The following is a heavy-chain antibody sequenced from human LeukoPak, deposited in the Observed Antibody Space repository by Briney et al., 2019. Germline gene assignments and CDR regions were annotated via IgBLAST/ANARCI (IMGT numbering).Heavy chain of an antibody. D-gene: IGHD2-2*01. CDR3: ARGVVVPAADRFDAFDI. CDR2: IYSGGST. Sequence: GGSLRLSCAATGFTVSSNYMSWVRQAPGKGLEWVSVIYSGGSTYYADSVKGRFTISRDNPKNTLYLQMNSLRAEDTAVYYCARGVVVPAADRFDAFDIWGQGTMVTVSS. V-gene: IGHV3-66*01. CDR1: GFTVSSNY. J-gene: IGHJ3*02.